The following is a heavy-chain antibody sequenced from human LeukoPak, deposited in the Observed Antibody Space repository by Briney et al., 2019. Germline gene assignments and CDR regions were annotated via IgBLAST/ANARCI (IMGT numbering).Heavy chain of an antibody. CDR3: ANNWAGDSGY. CDR1: EYTFTDYY. D-gene: IGHD4-17*01. Sequence: ASVKVTCKASEYTFTDYYIHWVRQAPGQGLAWMGWINPNSGDTKYAQKFQGRVTMTRDTSISTAYMELSRLRSDDTAIYYCANNWAGDSGYWGQGTLVTVSS. V-gene: IGHV1-2*02. J-gene: IGHJ4*02. CDR2: INPNSGDT.